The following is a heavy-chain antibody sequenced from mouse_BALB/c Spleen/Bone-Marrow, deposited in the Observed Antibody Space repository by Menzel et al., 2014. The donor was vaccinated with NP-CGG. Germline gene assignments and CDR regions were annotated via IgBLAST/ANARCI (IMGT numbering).Heavy chain of an antibody. Sequence: VQLKDSGGGLVQPGGSLRLSCATSEFTFTDYYMSWVRQPPGKALEWLGFIRNKANGYTTEYSASVKGRFTISRDNSQSILYLQMNTLRAEDSATYYCAREIINDYHWYFDVWGAGTTVTVSS. J-gene: IGHJ1*01. CDR2: IRNKANGYTT. CDR1: EFTFTDYY. V-gene: IGHV7-3*02. D-gene: IGHD2-4*01. CDR3: AREIINDYHWYFDV.